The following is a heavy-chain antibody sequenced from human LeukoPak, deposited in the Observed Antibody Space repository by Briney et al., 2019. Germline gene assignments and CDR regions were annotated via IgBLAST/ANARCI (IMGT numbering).Heavy chain of an antibody. CDR1: GYTFTSYD. D-gene: IGHD3-10*01. V-gene: IGHV1-8*03. J-gene: IGHJ6*03. CDR3: ARAPMVRGVITPRDYYYMDV. CDR2: MNPNSGNT. Sequence: ASVKVSCKASGYTFTSYDINWVRQATGQGLEWMGWMNPNSGNTGYAQKFQGRVTITRNTSISTAYMELSSLRSEDTAVYYCARAPMVRGVITPRDYYYMDVWGKGTTVTVSS.